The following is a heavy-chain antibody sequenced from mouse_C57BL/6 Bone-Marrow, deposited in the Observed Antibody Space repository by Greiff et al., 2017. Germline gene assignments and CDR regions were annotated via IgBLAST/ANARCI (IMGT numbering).Heavy chain of an antibody. Sequence: EVKLVESGGDLVKPGGSLKLSCAASGFTFSSYGMSWVRQTPDKRLEWVATISSGGSYTYYPDSVKGRFTISRDNAKNTLYLQMSSLKSEDTAMYYCARQLRLRAMDCWGQGTSVTVSS. CDR1: GFTFSSYG. CDR3: ARQLRLRAMDC. V-gene: IGHV5-6*01. J-gene: IGHJ4*01. D-gene: IGHD3-2*02. CDR2: ISSGGSYT.